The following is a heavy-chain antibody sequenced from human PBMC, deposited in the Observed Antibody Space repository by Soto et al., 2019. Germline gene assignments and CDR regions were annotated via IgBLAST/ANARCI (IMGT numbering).Heavy chain of an antibody. D-gene: IGHD1-26*01. CDR2: ISAYNGNT. CDR1: GYTFTSYG. CDR3: ARDQGVMCGTGIYSYSGMDV. Sequence: DSVKGSCKASGYTFTSYGISWVRQAPGQGLEWMGWISAYNGNTNYAQKLQGRVTMTTDTSTSTAYMELRSLRSDDTAVYYCARDQGVMCGTGIYSYSGMDVWGQGTTVTVSS. V-gene: IGHV1-18*01. J-gene: IGHJ6*02.